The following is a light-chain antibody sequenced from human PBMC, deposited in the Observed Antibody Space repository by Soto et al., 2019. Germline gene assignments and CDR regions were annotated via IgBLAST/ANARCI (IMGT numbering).Light chain of an antibody. CDR1: SSDVGGYNY. Sequence: QSALTQPRSVSGSPGQSVTISCTGTSSDVGGYNYVSWYQQHPGKAPKLMIYDVSQRPSGVPDRFSGSKSCNTASLTISGLQAAYEADYYCCSYAGSYTFVVFGGGTKLTVL. J-gene: IGLJ2*01. V-gene: IGLV2-11*01. CDR3: CSYAGSYTFVV. CDR2: DVS.